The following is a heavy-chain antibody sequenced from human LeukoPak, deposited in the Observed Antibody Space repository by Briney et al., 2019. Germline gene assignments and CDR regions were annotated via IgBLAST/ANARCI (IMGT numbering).Heavy chain of an antibody. Sequence: SETLSLTCAVYGGSFSGYYWSWIRQPPGKVLEWIGEINHSGSTNYNPSLKSRVTISVDTSKNQFSLKLSSVTAADTAVYYCAREGIAAAGTSFDYWGQGILVTVSS. J-gene: IGHJ4*02. D-gene: IGHD6-13*01. CDR3: AREGIAAAGTSFDY. CDR1: GGSFSGYY. CDR2: INHSGST. V-gene: IGHV4-34*01.